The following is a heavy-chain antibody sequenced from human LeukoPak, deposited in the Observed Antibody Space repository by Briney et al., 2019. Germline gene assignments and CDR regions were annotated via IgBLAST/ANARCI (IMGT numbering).Heavy chain of an antibody. D-gene: IGHD4-17*01. Sequence: GGSLRLSCAASEFTFNSYWMSWVRQAPGKGLEWVANIKQDGGQIYYLDSVKGRFTVSRDNAKSSLYLQMNSLRAEDTAVYYCARLGARQMLEYWGQGTLVTVSS. CDR1: EFTFNSYW. CDR3: ARLGARQMLEY. J-gene: IGHJ4*02. CDR2: IKQDGGQI. V-gene: IGHV3-7*01.